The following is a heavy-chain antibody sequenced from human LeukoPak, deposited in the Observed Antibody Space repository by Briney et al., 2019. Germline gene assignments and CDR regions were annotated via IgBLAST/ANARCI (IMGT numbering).Heavy chain of an antibody. V-gene: IGHV4-59*01. Sequence: PSETLSLTCTVSGGSISSYYWSWIRQPPGKGLEWIGYIYYSGSTNYNPSLKSRVTISVDTSKNQFSLKLSSVTAADTAVYYCARRCGGSYYGFDYWGQGTLVTVSS. D-gene: IGHD3-22*01. J-gene: IGHJ4*02. CDR1: GGSISSYY. CDR3: ARRCGGSYYGFDY. CDR2: IYYSGST.